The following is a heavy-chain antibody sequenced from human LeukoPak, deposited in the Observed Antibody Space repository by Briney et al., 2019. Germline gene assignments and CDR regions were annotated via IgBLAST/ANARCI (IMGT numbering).Heavy chain of an antibody. V-gene: IGHV4-59*11. Sequence: SETLFLTCTVSGGSINRHYWSWIRQAPGKGLEWIGHIPYRGNTNYNPSLKSRVTMSVDTSKNQFSLKLTTVTAADTAVYFCARESPPQREGYIDVWGKGTTVTVSS. D-gene: IGHD5-24*01. CDR2: IPYRGNT. CDR3: ARESPPQREGYIDV. CDR1: GGSINRHY. J-gene: IGHJ6*03.